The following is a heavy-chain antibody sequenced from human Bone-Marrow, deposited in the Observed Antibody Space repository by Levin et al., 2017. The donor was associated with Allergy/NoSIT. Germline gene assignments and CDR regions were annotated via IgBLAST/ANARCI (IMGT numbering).Heavy chain of an antibody. CDR2: IIPMFGTP. CDR1: GYTFTDYY. CDR3: ASSSREFGDYGALDY. J-gene: IGHJ4*02. V-gene: IGHV1-69*13. Sequence: SVKVSCKASGYTFTDYYIHWVRQAPGQGLEWIGGIIPMFGTPNYAQKFQDRVTIAADESTTTAYMFLRNIRPEDTAVYYCASSSREFGDYGALDYWGEGSLVTVSS. D-gene: IGHD4-17*01.